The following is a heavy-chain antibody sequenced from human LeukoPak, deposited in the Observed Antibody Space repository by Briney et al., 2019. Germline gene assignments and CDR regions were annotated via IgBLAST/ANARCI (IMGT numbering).Heavy chain of an antibody. CDR3: ARSGNCTNGLCYFDY. V-gene: IGHV3-66*01. CDR2: IYSGGST. D-gene: IGHD2-8*01. Sequence: QTGGSMRLSCAASGFTVSSKYMSWVRQAPGKGLEWVSGIYSGGSTYYADSVKGRFTISRDNSKNTLYLQMNSLRAEDTAVYHCARSGNCTNGLCYFDYWGQGTLVTVSS. J-gene: IGHJ4*02. CDR1: GFTVSSKY.